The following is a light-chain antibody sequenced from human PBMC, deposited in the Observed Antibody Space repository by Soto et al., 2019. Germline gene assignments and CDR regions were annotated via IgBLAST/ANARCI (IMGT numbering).Light chain of an antibody. CDR1: SSDVGSYTL. J-gene: IGLJ1*01. V-gene: IGLV2-23*01. Sequence: QSALTQPASVSGSPGQSITISCTGTSSDVGSYTLVCWYQQHPGKAPKIMIYDGNKRPSGVSNRFSGSKSGNTASLTISGLQAEDEADYYCCSYAGSTTPYVFGTGTKLTVL. CDR3: CSYAGSTTPYV. CDR2: DGN.